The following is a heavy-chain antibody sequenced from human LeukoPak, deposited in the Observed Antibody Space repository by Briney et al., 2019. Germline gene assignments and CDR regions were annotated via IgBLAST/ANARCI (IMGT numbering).Heavy chain of an antibody. CDR1: GFTSSTYN. V-gene: IGHV3-48*02. J-gene: IGHJ4*02. Sequence: GGSLRLSCAASGFTSSTYNMNWVRQAPGKGLEWVSHITSSSTNIYYADSVKGRFTISRDNAKSALSLQMNSLRDEDTAVYYCATSGNYYLKYWGQGTLVTVSS. CDR2: ITSSSTNI. D-gene: IGHD1-26*01. CDR3: ATSGNYYLKY.